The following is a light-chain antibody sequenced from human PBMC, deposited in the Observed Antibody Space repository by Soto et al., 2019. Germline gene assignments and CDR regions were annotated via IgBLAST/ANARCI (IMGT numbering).Light chain of an antibody. CDR3: SSYKSSHGYV. V-gene: IGLV2-14*01. Sequence: QSVLTQPASVSGSPGESITISCTGTSSDVGGYDYVSWYQQRPGKAPKLMIYEVSNRPSGVSNRFSGSKSGNTASLTISGLQAEDEADYFCSSYKSSHGYVFGTGTKVTVL. J-gene: IGLJ1*01. CDR2: EVS. CDR1: SSDVGGYDY.